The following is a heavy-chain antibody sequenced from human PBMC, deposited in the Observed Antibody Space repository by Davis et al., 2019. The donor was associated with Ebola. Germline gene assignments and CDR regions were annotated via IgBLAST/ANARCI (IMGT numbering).Heavy chain of an antibody. CDR2: IWYDGSNK. CDR1: GFTFSSYG. J-gene: IGHJ5*02. Sequence: PGGSLRLSCAASGFTFSSYGMHWVRQAPGKGLEWVAVIWYDGSNKYYADSVKGRFPISRDNSKNTLYLQMNSLRAEDTAVYYCARAFTVNGNWFDPWGQGTLVTVSS. V-gene: IGHV3-33*08. CDR3: ARAFTVNGNWFDP. D-gene: IGHD4-17*01.